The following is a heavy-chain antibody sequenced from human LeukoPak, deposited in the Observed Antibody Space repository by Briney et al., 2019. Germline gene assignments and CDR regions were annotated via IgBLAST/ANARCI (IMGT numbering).Heavy chain of an antibody. J-gene: IGHJ4*02. Sequence: SETLSLTCTVSRGSISSYFWSWIRQPPGKGLEWIGYISYSGSINYNPSLKSRVTASVDTSKNQVSLRLGSVTAADTAVYYCARAIGYSSVFDYWGQGSLVTVSS. CDR2: ISYSGSI. CDR3: ARAIGYSSVFDY. D-gene: IGHD6-19*01. CDR1: RGSISSYF. V-gene: IGHV4-59*01.